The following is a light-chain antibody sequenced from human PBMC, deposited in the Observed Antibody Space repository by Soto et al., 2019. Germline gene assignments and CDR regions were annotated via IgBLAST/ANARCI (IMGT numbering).Light chain of an antibody. CDR2: GAS. J-gene: IGKJ1*01. V-gene: IGKV3-15*01. Sequence: EIVMTQSPSTLSGSPGERATLSCRASQSVSSNLAWYQQKPGQAPRLLIYGASTRATGIPARFSGSGSGTEFTLTISRLEPEDFAVYYCQQYGSTRWTFGQGTKVDIK. CDR3: QQYGSTRWT. CDR1: QSVSSN.